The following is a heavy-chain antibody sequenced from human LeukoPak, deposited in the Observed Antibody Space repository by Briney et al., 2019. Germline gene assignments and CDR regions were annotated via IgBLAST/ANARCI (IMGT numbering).Heavy chain of an antibody. CDR1: GCTIRSHY. CDR2: IYYSGST. Sequence: SETLSLTCTVSGCTIRSHYRSWIRQPPGKGLEWIGYIYYSGSTNYNLSLKSRVTISVDKSKNQVSLKLGAGTAADTDVYYGARAPGDRWNYVLWFAPWGEGTLVTVPS. CDR3: ARAPGDRWNYVLWFAP. J-gene: IGHJ5*02. D-gene: IGHD1-7*01. V-gene: IGHV4-59*11.